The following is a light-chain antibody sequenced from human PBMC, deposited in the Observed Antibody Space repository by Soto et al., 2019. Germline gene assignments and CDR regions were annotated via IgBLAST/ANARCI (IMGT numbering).Light chain of an antibody. J-gene: IGLJ3*02. V-gene: IGLV2-23*01. CDR2: EDS. Sequence: QSALTQPASVSGSPGQSITISCTGTSSDAGNYNFVSWYQLHPGKAPKVIIYEDSTRPSGVSNRISGSKSANTASLTISGLQAEDEADYYCCSYAGSSTSWVFGGGTKVTVL. CDR1: SSDAGNYNF. CDR3: CSYAGSSTSWV.